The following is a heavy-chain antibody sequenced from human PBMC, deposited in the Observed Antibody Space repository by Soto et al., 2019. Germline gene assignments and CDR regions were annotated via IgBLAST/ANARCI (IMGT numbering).Heavy chain of an antibody. CDR2: INPSGGST. Sequence: AXVKVSGKASGYTVTTYYMHWARQAPGQGLEWMGNINPSGGSTTYAQKFQGRVTMTSDTSTRTAYMELTNLRSDDTAVYYCARGPQSTGWRGKWFDPWGQGTLVTVSS. V-gene: IGHV1-46*01. CDR1: GYTVTTYY. D-gene: IGHD6-19*01. CDR3: ARGPQSTGWRGKWFDP. J-gene: IGHJ5*02.